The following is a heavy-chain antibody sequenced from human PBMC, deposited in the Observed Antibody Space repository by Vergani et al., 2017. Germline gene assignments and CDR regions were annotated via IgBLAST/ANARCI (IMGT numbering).Heavy chain of an antibody. CDR2: ISGSGGST. CDR3: ARDRGYSYGNYYYYYMDV. CDR1: GFPFSSYA. D-gene: IGHD5-18*01. V-gene: IGHV3-23*01. Sequence: EVQLLESGGGLVQPGGSLTLSCAASGFPFSSYAISWVRPAPGKGLEWFSAISGSGGSTYYADSVKGRFTIARDNSKNTLYLQMNSLRAEDTAVYYCARDRGYSYGNYYYYYMDVWGKGTTVTVSS. J-gene: IGHJ6*03.